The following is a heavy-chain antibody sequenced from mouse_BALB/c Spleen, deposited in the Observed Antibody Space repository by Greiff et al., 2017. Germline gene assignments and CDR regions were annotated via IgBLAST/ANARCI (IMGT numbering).Heavy chain of an antibody. V-gene: IGHV1-80*01. D-gene: IGHD1-1*01. Sequence: VKLMESGAELVRPGSSVKISCKASGYAFSSYWMNWVKQRPGQGLEWIGQIYPGDGDTNYNGKFKGKATLTADKSSSTAYMQLSSLTSEDSAVYFCARRGSSYEGYFDYWGQGTTLTVSS. CDR2: IYPGDGDT. CDR3: ARRGSSYEGYFDY. J-gene: IGHJ2*01. CDR1: GYAFSSYW.